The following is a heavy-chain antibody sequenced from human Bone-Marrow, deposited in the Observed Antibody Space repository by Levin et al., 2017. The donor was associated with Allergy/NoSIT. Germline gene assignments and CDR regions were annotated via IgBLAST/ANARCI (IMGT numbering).Heavy chain of an antibody. J-gene: IGHJ3*02. Sequence: LSLTCAASGFTFSNYGIHWVRQSPGKGLEWVAVIWFDGSFKQYADSVEGRFTISRDNSKNTLYLQMNSLRVEDTAVYYCARDKPLDIWGQGTMVTVSS. CDR3: ARDKPLDI. CDR1: GFTFSNYG. V-gene: IGHV3-33*01. CDR2: IWFDGSFK.